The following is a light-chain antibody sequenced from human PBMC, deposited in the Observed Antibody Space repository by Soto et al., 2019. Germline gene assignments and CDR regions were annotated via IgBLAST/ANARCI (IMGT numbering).Light chain of an antibody. CDR1: QSINSN. Sequence: EVLMTQSPATLSVSPVDRATLSCRASQSINSNLAWYQQQPGQAPRLLIYGASTRATAVPDRFSGSGSGTDFTLTISSLEPEDFAVYYCQQRSNWPLTFGGGTKVDI. J-gene: IGKJ4*01. CDR3: QQRSNWPLT. V-gene: IGKV3-15*01. CDR2: GAS.